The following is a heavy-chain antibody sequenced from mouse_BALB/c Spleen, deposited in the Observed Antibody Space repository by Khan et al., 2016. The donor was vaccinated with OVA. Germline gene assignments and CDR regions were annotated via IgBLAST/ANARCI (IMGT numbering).Heavy chain of an antibody. CDR3: ARGLGSTFDY. CDR1: GFTFSNYA. Sequence: EVELVEPGGGLVKPGGSLKLSCAASGFTFSNYAMSWVRQTPEKRLEWVASISSADSIYYPDSVKGRFTISRDNARNILYLQISSLRSEDTAIYYCARGLGSTFDYWGHGTTLTVSS. D-gene: IGHD2-1*01. CDR2: ISSADSI. J-gene: IGHJ2*01. V-gene: IGHV5-6-5*01.